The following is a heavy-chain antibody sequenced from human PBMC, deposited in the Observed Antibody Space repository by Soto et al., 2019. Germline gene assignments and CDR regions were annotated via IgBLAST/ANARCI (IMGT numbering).Heavy chain of an antibody. CDR3: GKERRGSGWSVCNF. Sequence: GGSLRLSCAASGFIFRDYAMNWVRQAPGKGLEWVSDISGSGDSARYADSVKGRFTISSDNSRNTLYLQINGLRVDDTAVYYCGKERRGSGWSVCNFWGQGTLVTVSS. V-gene: IGHV3-23*01. CDR2: ISGSGDSA. D-gene: IGHD6-19*01. J-gene: IGHJ4*02. CDR1: GFIFRDYA.